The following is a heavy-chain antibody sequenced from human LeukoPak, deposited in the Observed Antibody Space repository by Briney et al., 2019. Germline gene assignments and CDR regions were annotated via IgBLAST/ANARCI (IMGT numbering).Heavy chain of an antibody. V-gene: IGHV4-4*07. D-gene: IGHD3-9*01. CDR1: GCSIRSYY. CDR3: AREGNQDWLSSSDAFDM. CDR2: IYTSGST. J-gene: IGHJ3*02. Sequence: SETLSLTCTVFGCSIRSYYWSWIRQPAGKGLEWIGRIYTSGSTKYNPSLKSRLTMSVDTTKNQMSLKLSSVTAADTAVYYCAREGNQDWLSSSDAFDMWGQGTMVTVSS.